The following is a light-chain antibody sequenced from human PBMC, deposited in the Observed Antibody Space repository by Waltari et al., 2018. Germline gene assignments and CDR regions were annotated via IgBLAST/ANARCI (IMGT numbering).Light chain of an antibody. CDR2: KAT. CDR1: QSISSW. J-gene: IGKJ2*01. Sequence: DIQMTQSPSTLSASVGDRVTITCRASQSISSWLAWYQQKPGKAPKLLIYKATSLESGVPSRFSGSGSGTEFTLTISGLQPDDVATYYCQQYNSYSYTFGQGTKLEIK. V-gene: IGKV1-5*03. CDR3: QQYNSYSYT.